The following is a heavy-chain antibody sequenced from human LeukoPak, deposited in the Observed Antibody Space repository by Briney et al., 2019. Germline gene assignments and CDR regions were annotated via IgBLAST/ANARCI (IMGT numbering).Heavy chain of an antibody. CDR1: GFTFSSYA. Sequence: GGSLRLSCSASGFTFSSYAMRWVRQAPGGGLEWVPAIIGCGGNTYYGDSVKGRFTNSRDNAKNSLYLQMNSLRAEDTAVYYCATIQLGSRLRPEYAFDIWGQGTMVTVSS. CDR2: IIGCGGNT. V-gene: IGHV3-23*01. D-gene: IGHD5-18*01. CDR3: ATIQLGSRLRPEYAFDI. J-gene: IGHJ3*02.